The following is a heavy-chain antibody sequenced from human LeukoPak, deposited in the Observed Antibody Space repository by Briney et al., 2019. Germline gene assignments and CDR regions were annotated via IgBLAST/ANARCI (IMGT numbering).Heavy chain of an antibody. CDR3: ARHSYDSSGYYYDY. CDR2: IYTSGST. V-gene: IGHV4-4*09. J-gene: IGHJ4*02. Sequence: SETLSLTCTVSGGSISSYYWSWIRQPPGKGLEWIGYIYTSGSTNYNPSLKSRDTISVDTSKNQFSLKLSSVTAADTAVYYCARHSYDSSGYYYDYWGQGTLVTVSS. CDR1: GGSISSYY. D-gene: IGHD3-22*01.